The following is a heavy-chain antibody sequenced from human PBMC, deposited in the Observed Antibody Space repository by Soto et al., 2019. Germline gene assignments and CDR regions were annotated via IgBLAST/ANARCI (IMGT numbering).Heavy chain of an antibody. D-gene: IGHD2-2*01. J-gene: IGHJ4*02. Sequence: EVQLVESGGGLVQPGGSLRLSCAASGFTFSSYAMHWVRQAPGKGLEYVSAISRNGGSTYYANSVKGRFTISRDNSKNPLYLQMGSLRAEDMAVYYCAREGNCRSTSCYSCDYGGQGTLVTVSS. CDR1: GFTFSSYA. CDR3: AREGNCRSTSCYSCDY. V-gene: IGHV3-64*01. CDR2: ISRNGGST.